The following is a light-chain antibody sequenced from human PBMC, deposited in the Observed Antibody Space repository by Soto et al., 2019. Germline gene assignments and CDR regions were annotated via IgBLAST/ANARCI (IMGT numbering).Light chain of an antibody. Sequence: QSALTQPRSVSGSPGQSVTISCTGTSSDVGGYNYVSWYQQHPGKAPKLMIYDVSKRPSGVPDRFSGSKSGNTASLTNSGPQAEDEADYYCCSYAGSYTWVFGGGTKLTVL. CDR1: SSDVGGYNY. V-gene: IGLV2-11*01. J-gene: IGLJ2*01. CDR2: DVS. CDR3: CSYAGSYTWV.